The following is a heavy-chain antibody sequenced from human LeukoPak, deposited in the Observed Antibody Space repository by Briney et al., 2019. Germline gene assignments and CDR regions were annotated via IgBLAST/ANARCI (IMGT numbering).Heavy chain of an antibody. V-gene: IGHV3-23*01. J-gene: IGHJ4*02. CDR3: AKGSARRWFWYFDY. CDR1: GFTFSSYG. Sequence: GGTLRLSCAASGFTFSSYGMSWVRQAPGKGLEWVSVISGSGGSTSYADSVKGRFTISRDNSKNMLYLQMNSLRAEDTAVYYCAKGSARRWFWYFDYWGQGTLVTVSS. CDR2: ISGSGGST. D-gene: IGHD4-23*01.